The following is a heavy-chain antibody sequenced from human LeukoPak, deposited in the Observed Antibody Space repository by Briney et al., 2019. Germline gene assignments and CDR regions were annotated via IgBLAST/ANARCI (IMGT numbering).Heavy chain of an antibody. V-gene: IGHV3-23*01. CDR3: AKNRRYCSSTSCHRYYYYYYMDV. Sequence: GGSLRLSCVASGFTFSDYAMSWVRQAPGEGLKWVSLMSGAGTSTYYADSVKGRFTISRDNSKNTLYLQMNSLRAEDTAVYYCAKNRRYCSSTSCHRYYYYYYMDVWGKGTTVTVSS. J-gene: IGHJ6*03. CDR2: MSGAGTST. CDR1: GFTFSDYA. D-gene: IGHD2-2*01.